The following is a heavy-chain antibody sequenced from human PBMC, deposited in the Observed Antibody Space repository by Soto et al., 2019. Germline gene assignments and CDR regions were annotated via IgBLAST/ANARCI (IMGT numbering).Heavy chain of an antibody. CDR3: ARGYCSSTSCYKGRYYFDY. V-gene: IGHV3-7*03. J-gene: IGHJ4*02. CDR1: GFTFSSYW. Sequence: GGSLRLSCAVSGFTFSSYWMSWVRQAPWKGLEWVANIKQDGSEKYYVDSVKGRFTISRDNAKNSLYLQMNSLRAEDTAVYYCARGYCSSTSCYKGRYYFDYWGQGTLVTVSS. D-gene: IGHD2-2*02. CDR2: IKQDGSEK.